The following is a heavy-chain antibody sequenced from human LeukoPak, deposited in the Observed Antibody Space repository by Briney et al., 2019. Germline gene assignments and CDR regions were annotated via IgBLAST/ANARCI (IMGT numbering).Heavy chain of an antibody. V-gene: IGHV3-21*01. D-gene: IGHD1-1*01. J-gene: IGHJ5*02. CDR3: ARDNVAWNDVHWFDP. CDR2: ISSSGTYI. Sequence: GGSLRLSCAASGFTFSTYTMNWVRQAPGKGLEWVSSISSSGTYIFYADSVRGRFTISRDNAKNSLYLQMSSLRAEDTAMYYCARDNVAWNDVHWFDPWGQGTLVTVSS. CDR1: GFTFSTYT.